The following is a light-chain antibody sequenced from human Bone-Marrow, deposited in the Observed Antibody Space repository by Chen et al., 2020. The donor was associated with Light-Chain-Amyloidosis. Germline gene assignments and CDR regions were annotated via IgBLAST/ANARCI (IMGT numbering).Light chain of an antibody. CDR2: EVT. CDR1: SSDVGGDNH. V-gene: IGLV2-14*01. J-gene: IGLJ1*01. CDR3: SSYTITNTLV. Sequence: QSVLTQPASVSGSPGQSITISCTGTSSDVGGDNHVSWYQQHPDKAPKLMIYEVTNRPSWVPDRFSGYKSDNTVSLTISGLQTEDEADYFCSSYTITNTLVFGSGTRVTVL.